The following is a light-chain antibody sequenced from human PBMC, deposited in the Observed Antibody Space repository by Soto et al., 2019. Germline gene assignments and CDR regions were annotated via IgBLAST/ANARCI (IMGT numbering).Light chain of an antibody. Sequence: DIQMSQSPSTLSASVGDRITITCRASQSISNWLAWYQQKPGKAPNLLIYDASSLGSRVPPRFSGGGSGTEFTLTINSLLPDDFATYYCQQYNIFPYTFGQGTKLEIK. CDR3: QQYNIFPYT. CDR1: QSISNW. J-gene: IGKJ2*01. V-gene: IGKV1-5*01. CDR2: DAS.